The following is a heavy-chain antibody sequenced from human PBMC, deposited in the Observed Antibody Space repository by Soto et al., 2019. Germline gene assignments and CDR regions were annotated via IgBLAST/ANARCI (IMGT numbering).Heavy chain of an antibody. J-gene: IGHJ3*02. CDR1: GGTFSNHA. Sequence: SVKVSCKAPGGTFSNHAINWVRQAPGQGLEWMGRIIPIFSTTNYAQKFQGRVTMTADESTITAYLELSSLKQDDTAVYYCAREVAADGTFREDRFEIWGQGTLVTVSS. D-gene: IGHD6-13*01. CDR3: AREVAADGTFREDRFEI. CDR2: IIPIFSTT. V-gene: IGHV1-69*13.